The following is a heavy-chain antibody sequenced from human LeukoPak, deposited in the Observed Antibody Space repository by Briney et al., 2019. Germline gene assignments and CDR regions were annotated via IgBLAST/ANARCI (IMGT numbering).Heavy chain of an antibody. D-gene: IGHD6-13*01. V-gene: IGHV1-2*02. CDR2: INPNSGGT. Sequence: ASVTVSCKASGYTFTGYYMHWVRQAPGQGLEWMGWINPNSGGTNYAQKFQGRVTMTRDTSISTAYMELSRLRSDDTAVYYCARERDGIAAAGREIDYWGQGTLVTVSS. CDR1: GYTFTGYY. CDR3: ARERDGIAAAGREIDY. J-gene: IGHJ4*02.